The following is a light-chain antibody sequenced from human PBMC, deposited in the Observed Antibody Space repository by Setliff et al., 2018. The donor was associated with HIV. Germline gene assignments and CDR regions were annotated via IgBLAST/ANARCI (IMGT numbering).Light chain of an antibody. J-gene: IGLJ2*01. CDR3: CSYASRSTLI. CDR2: GVT. CDR1: SSDVGSYDL. Sequence: QSALAQPASVSGSLGQSITISCTGSSSDVGSYDLVSWYQEHPGKAPKLMIYGVTKRPSGVSDRFSGSKSGNTASLTISGLQPDDEADYYCCSYASRSTLIFGGGTKVTVL. V-gene: IGLV2-23*02.